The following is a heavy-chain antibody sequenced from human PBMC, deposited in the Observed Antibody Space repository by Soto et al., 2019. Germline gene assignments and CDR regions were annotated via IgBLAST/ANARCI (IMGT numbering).Heavy chain of an antibody. D-gene: IGHD6-13*01. Sequence: GGSLRLSCAASGFTFSSYAMSWVRQAPGKGLEWVSAISGSGGSTYYADSVKGRFTISRDNSKNTLYLQMNSLRAEETAVYYCAKDTFYGIAAAGTKGYFDYWGQGTLVTVSS. J-gene: IGHJ4*02. CDR2: ISGSGGST. CDR1: GFTFSSYA. CDR3: AKDTFYGIAAAGTKGYFDY. V-gene: IGHV3-23*01.